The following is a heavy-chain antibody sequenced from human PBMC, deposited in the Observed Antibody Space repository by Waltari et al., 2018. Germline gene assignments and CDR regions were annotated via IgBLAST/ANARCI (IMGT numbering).Heavy chain of an antibody. V-gene: IGHV3-23*05. Sequence: EVXLXESGXGLVQLVGSXRLSCAAPGFTFSNYAMNWVRQAXGKGLXWVSTXFSSGXNTYDADSVKXRFTISRDNSMNTLYLQXNSLRAEDXAXYYXAKYQQRLGEGXWGQGTLVTVSS. CDR3: AKYQQRLGEGX. CDR1: GFTFSNYA. CDR2: XFSSGXNT. D-gene: IGHD6-13*01. J-gene: IGHJ4*02.